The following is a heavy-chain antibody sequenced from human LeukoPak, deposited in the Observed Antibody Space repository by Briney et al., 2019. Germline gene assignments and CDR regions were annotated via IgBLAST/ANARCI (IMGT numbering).Heavy chain of an antibody. CDR1: GGTFSSYA. CDR3: ARGGDYYDSSPPWAFDT. Sequence: SVKVSCKASGGTFSSYAISWVRQAPGQGLEWMGGIIPIFGTANYAQKFQGRVTITTDESTSTAYMELSSLRSEDTAVYYCARGGDYYDSSPPWAFDTWGQGTMVTVSS. CDR2: IIPIFGTA. D-gene: IGHD3-22*01. J-gene: IGHJ3*02. V-gene: IGHV1-69*05.